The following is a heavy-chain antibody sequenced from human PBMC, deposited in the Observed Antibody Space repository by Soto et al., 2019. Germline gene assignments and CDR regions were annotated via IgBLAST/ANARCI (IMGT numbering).Heavy chain of an antibody. Sequence: PSETLSLTCTVSGGSISSGGYYWSWIRQHPGKGLEWIGYIYYSGSTYYNPSLKSRVTISVDTSKNQFSLKLSSVTAADTAVYYCARVTGARRGIAAAGTANWFDPWGQGTLVTVSS. V-gene: IGHV4-31*03. CDR2: IYYSGST. CDR1: GGSISSGGYY. D-gene: IGHD6-13*01. J-gene: IGHJ5*02. CDR3: ARVTGARRGIAAAGTANWFDP.